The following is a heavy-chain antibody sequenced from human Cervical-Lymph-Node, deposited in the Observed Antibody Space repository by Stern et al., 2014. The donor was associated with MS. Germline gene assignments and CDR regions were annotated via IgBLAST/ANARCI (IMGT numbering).Heavy chain of an antibody. CDR3: ARETSEWELPSYYFDY. CDR1: GFTFSSYG. Sequence: VQLVESGGGVVQPGRSLRLSCAASGFTFSSYGMHWVRQAPGKGLEWVAVIWYDGSNKYYADSVKGRFTISRDNSKNTLYLQMNSLRAEDTAVYYCARETSEWELPSYYFDYWGQGTLVTVSS. CDR2: IWYDGSNK. D-gene: IGHD1-26*01. J-gene: IGHJ4*02. V-gene: IGHV3-33*01.